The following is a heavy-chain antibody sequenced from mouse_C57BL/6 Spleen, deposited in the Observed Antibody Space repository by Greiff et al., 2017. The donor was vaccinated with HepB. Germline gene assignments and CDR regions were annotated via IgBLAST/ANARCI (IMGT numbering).Heavy chain of an antibody. D-gene: IGHD3-2*02. CDR2: IYPGSGST. CDR1: GYTFTSYW. J-gene: IGHJ4*01. V-gene: IGHV1-55*01. Sequence: QVQLKQPGAELVKPGASVKMSCKASGYTFTSYWITWVKQRPGQGLEWIGDIYPGSGSTNYNEKFKSKATLPVDTSSSTAYMQLSSLTSEDSAVYYCAREDSSGAGAMDYWGQGTSVTVSS. CDR3: AREDSSGAGAMDY.